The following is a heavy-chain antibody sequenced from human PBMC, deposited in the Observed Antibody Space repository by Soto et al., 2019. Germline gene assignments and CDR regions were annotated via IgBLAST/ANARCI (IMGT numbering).Heavy chain of an antibody. Sequence: EVQLLESGGGLVQPGGSLRLSCAASGFTFSSYAMSWVRQAPGKGLEWVSAISGSGGSTYYADSVKGRFTISRDNSKNTLYLQMNSLRAEDTAVYYCAKDATPAHEEPAYCSSTSCYGSFAFDIWGQGTMVTVSS. V-gene: IGHV3-23*01. D-gene: IGHD2-2*01. J-gene: IGHJ3*02. CDR3: AKDATPAHEEPAYCSSTSCYGSFAFDI. CDR2: ISGSGGST. CDR1: GFTFSSYA.